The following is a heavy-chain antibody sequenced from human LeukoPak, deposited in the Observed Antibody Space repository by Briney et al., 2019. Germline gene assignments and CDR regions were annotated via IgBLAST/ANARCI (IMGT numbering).Heavy chain of an antibody. V-gene: IGHV4-38-2*02. CDR2: ISHSGTT. Sequence: SETLSLTCTVSGYSINSGYFWGWIRQPPGKGLEWIGSISHSGTTYYNPSLKSRVTISVDTSKNQFSLKLSSVTAADTAVYYCARGHGGYNTPPIDFDYWGQGTLVTVSS. CDR1: GYSINSGYF. CDR3: ARGHGGYNTPPIDFDY. J-gene: IGHJ4*02. D-gene: IGHD5-24*01.